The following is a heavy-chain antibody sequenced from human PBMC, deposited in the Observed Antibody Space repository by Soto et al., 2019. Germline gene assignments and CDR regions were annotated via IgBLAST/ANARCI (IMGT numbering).Heavy chain of an antibody. Sequence: QITLKESGPPLVKPTQPLTLTCTFSGFSLRTSGVGVGWIRQPPGKALEWLALIYWDDDKRFSPSLKSRLTVTKDTSKNQVVLTMTNMDPVDTATYYCAHNSGYFDYWGQGTLVTVSS. CDR3: AHNSGYFDY. CDR1: GFSLRTSGVG. J-gene: IGHJ4*02. D-gene: IGHD3-10*01. CDR2: IYWDDDK. V-gene: IGHV2-5*02.